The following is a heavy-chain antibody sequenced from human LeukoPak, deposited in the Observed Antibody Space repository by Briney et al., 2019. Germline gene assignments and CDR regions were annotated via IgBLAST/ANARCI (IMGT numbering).Heavy chain of an antibody. Sequence: SGTLSLTCTVSGGSISSGSYYWSWIRQPAGKGLEWIGRIYTSGSTNYNPSLKSRVTISVDTSKNQFSLKLSSVTAANTAVDYCAEGQQWLPNWFDPWGQGTLVTVSS. V-gene: IGHV4-61*02. J-gene: IGHJ5*02. CDR1: GGSISSGSYY. D-gene: IGHD6-19*01. CDR3: AEGQQWLPNWFDP. CDR2: IYTSGST.